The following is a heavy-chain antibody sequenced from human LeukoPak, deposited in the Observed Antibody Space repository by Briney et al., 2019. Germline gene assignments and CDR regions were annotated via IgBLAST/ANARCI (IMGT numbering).Heavy chain of an antibody. CDR1: GFTFSSYA. J-gene: IGHJ4*02. V-gene: IGHV3-23*01. CDR3: ARDPWGSRGYFDY. D-gene: IGHD7-27*01. CDR2: ISGSDGDT. Sequence: GGSLRLSCAASGFTFSSYAMIWVRQAPGKGLEWVSAISGSDGDTYYADSVKGRFTIFRDNSKNTVYLRMNSLRAEDTAVYYCARDPWGSRGYFDYWGQGTLVTVSS.